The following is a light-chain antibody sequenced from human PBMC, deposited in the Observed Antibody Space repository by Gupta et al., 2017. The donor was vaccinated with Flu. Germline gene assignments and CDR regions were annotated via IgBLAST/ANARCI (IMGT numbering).Light chain of an antibody. V-gene: IGLV3-21*02. CDR3: QVWDTSSDHYV. Sequence: SYVLTQPPSVSVAPGRPAKITCGGDKIGTKSVHWYQQKPGQAPVLVVYDDSDRPSGIPDRFSGSNSGNTATLTISRVEAGDEADYYCQVWDTSSDHYVFGTATKVTVL. CDR1: KIGTKS. J-gene: IGLJ1*01. CDR2: DDS.